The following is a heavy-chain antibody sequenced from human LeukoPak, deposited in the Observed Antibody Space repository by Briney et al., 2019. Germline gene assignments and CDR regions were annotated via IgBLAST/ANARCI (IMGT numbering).Heavy chain of an antibody. CDR2: INPNSGGT. J-gene: IGHJ5*02. CDR3: ARDRRRITIFGVDSNWFDP. D-gene: IGHD3-3*01. Sequence: ASVKVSCKASGYTLTDYYMHWVRQAPGQGLEWMGRINPNSGGTNYAQKFQGRVTMTRDTSISTVYMELSRLRSEDTAVYYCARDRRRITIFGVDSNWFDPWGQGTLVTVSS. V-gene: IGHV1-2*06. CDR1: GYTLTDYY.